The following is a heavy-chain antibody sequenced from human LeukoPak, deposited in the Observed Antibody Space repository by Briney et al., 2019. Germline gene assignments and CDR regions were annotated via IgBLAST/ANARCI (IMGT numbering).Heavy chain of an antibody. CDR1: GFTFSSYS. Sequence: GGSLRLSCAASGFTFSSYSMNWVRQAPGKGLEWVSYISSSTNTIYYADSVKGRFTISKDNAKNSLFLQMNSLRDEDTAVYYCARGGYGANDDAFDIWGQGTMVTVSS. V-gene: IGHV3-48*02. CDR2: ISSSTNTI. D-gene: IGHD4-23*01. J-gene: IGHJ3*02. CDR3: ARGGYGANDDAFDI.